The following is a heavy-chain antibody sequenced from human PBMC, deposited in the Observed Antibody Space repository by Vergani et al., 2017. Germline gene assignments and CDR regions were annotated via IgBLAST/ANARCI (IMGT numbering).Heavy chain of an antibody. CDR3: AKDRGLYYDFWSGSLVGTRTYYYYGMDV. J-gene: IGHJ6*02. D-gene: IGHD3-3*01. V-gene: IGHV3-30*18. CDR1: GFTFSSYG. Sequence: QVQLVESGGGVVQPGRSLRLSCAASGFTFSSYGMHWVRQAPGKGLEWVAVISYDGSNKYYADSVKGRFTISRDNSKNTLYLQMNSLRAEDTAVYYCAKDRGLYYDFWSGSLVGTRTYYYYGMDVWGQGTTVTVSS. CDR2: ISYDGSNK.